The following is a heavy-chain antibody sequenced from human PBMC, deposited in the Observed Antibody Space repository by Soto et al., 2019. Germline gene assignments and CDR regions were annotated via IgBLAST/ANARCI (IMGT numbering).Heavy chain of an antibody. V-gene: IGHV1-3*01. CDR2: INAGNGNT. Sequence: ASLKVSCKASGYTFTSYAMHWVRQAPGQRLEWMGWINAGNGNTKYSQKFQGRVTITRDTSASTAYMELSSLRSEDTAVYYCARVNTYGDYFDSWGQGTLVTVSS. CDR1: GYTFTSYA. D-gene: IGHD4-17*01. J-gene: IGHJ4*02. CDR3: ARVNTYGDYFDS.